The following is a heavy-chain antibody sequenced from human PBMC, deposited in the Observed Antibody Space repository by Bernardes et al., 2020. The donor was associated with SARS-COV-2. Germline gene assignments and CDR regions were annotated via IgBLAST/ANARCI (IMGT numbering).Heavy chain of an antibody. CDR3: ASYGDFHPYFDY. CDR1: GFTFSSYA. CDR2: ISGSGGST. D-gene: IGHD4-17*01. V-gene: IGHV3-23*01. Sequence: GGSLRPSCAASGFTFSSYAMSWVRQAPGKGLEWVSAISGSGGSTYYADSVKGRFTISRDNSKHTLYLQMNSLRAEDTAVYYCASYGDFHPYFDYWGQGTLVTVSS. J-gene: IGHJ4*02.